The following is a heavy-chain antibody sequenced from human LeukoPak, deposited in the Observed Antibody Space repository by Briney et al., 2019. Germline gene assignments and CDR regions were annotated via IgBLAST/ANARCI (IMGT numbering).Heavy chain of an antibody. D-gene: IGHD2-15*01. CDR3: ARDSAARSDL. Sequence: SETLSLTCTVCGGSISGHHWSWIRQPPGKGLEWIGYIYANNGGTDYNPSLKGGATISGDSEKNQISLHLNAVTAADTAVYYCARDSAARSDLWGRGTLVTVAS. CDR1: GGSISGHH. V-gene: IGHV4-59*11. J-gene: IGHJ2*01. CDR2: IYANNGGT.